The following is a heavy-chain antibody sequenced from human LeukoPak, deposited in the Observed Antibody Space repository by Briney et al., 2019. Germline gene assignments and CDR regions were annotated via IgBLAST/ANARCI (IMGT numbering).Heavy chain of an antibody. V-gene: IGHV3-23*01. J-gene: IGHJ3*02. CDR2: ISGSGGST. CDR3: AKDINYDPTCVDI. CDR1: GFTFSDYY. D-gene: IGHD3-22*01. Sequence: PGGSLRLSCAASGFTFSDYYMSWVRQAPGKGLEWVSAISGSGGSTYYADSVKGRFTISRDNSKNTLYLQMNSLRAEDTAVYYCAKDINYDPTCVDIWGQGTMVTVSS.